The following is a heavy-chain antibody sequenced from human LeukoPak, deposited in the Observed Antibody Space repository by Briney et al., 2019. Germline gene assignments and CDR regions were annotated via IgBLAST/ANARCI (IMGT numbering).Heavy chain of an antibody. V-gene: IGHV4-34*01. J-gene: IGHJ6*03. CDR2: INHSGST. CDR3: AREIRGYSGYTHYYYYYMDV. Sequence: PSETLSLTCAVYGGSFSGYYWSWIRQPPGKGLEWIGEINHSGSTNYNPSLKSRVTISVDTSKNQFSLKLSSVTAADTAVYYCAREIRGYSGYTHYYYYYMDVWGKGTTVTVSS. CDR1: GGSFSGYY. D-gene: IGHD5-12*01.